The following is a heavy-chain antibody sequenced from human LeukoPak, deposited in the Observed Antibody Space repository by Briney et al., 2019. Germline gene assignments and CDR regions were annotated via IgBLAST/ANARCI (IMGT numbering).Heavy chain of an antibody. Sequence: SQTLSLTCAISGDSVSSNSAAWNWIRQSPSRGLEWLGRTYYRSKWYNDYAVSVKNRVTINSDTSKNQFSLQLNSVTPEDTAAYYCARVGSESAYGMDVWGQGTTVTVSS. J-gene: IGHJ6*02. D-gene: IGHD3-10*01. CDR3: ARVGSESAYGMDV. CDR2: TYYRSKWYN. CDR1: GDSVSSNSAA. V-gene: IGHV6-1*01.